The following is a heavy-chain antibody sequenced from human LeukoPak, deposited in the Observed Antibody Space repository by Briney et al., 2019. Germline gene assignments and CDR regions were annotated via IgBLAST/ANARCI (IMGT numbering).Heavy chain of an antibody. J-gene: IGHJ4*02. CDR2: VSFHGTDK. Sequence: GGSLRLSCAASGFTFSTYAMHWVRQAPGKGLDWVAVVSFHGTDKFYADSVKGRFTISRDNSKNTPYLQMNSLIPEDTAVYYCARAVPSRQAIDYWGQGTLVTVSS. CDR1: GFTFSTYA. V-gene: IGHV3-30*04. CDR3: ARAVPSRQAIDY.